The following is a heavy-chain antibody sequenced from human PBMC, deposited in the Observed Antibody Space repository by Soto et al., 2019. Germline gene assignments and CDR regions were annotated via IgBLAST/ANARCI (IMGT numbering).Heavy chain of an antibody. CDR3: VRQYYDFWTDFPDFDY. J-gene: IGHJ4*02. Sequence: ASVKVSCKTSGYTFSNYDISGVVQAPLQGLEWMGLISANSGRANYAQKLQGRVTMTTDTSTSTAYMELRSLRSDDTAVYYCVRQYYDFWTDFPDFDYWGQGTLVTVSS. CDR1: GYTFSNYD. CDR2: ISANSGRA. V-gene: IGHV1-18*01. D-gene: IGHD3-3*01.